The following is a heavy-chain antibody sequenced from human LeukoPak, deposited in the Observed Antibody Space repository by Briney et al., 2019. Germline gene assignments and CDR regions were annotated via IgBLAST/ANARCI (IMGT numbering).Heavy chain of an antibody. V-gene: IGHV3-23*01. Sequence: GGSLRLSCAASGFTFSSYAMSWVRQAPGKGLEWVSAISGSGGSTYYADSVKGRFTISRDNSKNTLYLQMSSLKAEDTAVYYCAKGIRTSSWYCFDYWGQGALVSVSS. CDR1: GFTFSSYA. J-gene: IGHJ4*02. D-gene: IGHD6-13*01. CDR3: AKGIRTSSWYCFDY. CDR2: ISGSGGST.